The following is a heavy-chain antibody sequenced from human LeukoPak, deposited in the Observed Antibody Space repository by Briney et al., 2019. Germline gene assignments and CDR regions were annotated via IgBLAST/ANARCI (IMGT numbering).Heavy chain of an antibody. CDR2: IIPIFGTA. Sequence: ASVKVSCKASGGTFSSYAISWVRQAPGQGLEWMGGIIPIFGTANYAQKFQGRVTITTDESTSTAYMELSSLRSEDTAVYYCAACQPNYYYYYMDVWGKGTTVTVSS. V-gene: IGHV1-69*05. CDR1: GGTFSSYA. CDR3: AACQPNYYYYYMDV. J-gene: IGHJ6*03. D-gene: IGHD2-2*01.